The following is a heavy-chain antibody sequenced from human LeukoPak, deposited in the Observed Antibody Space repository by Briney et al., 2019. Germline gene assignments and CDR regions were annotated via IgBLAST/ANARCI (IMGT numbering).Heavy chain of an antibody. V-gene: IGHV3-23*01. CDR1: GFTFSSYE. CDR2: ISGSGGST. D-gene: IGHD1-7*01. CDR3: AKDSRARLELFDY. J-gene: IGHJ4*02. Sequence: GGSLRLSCAASGFTFSSYEMNWVRQAPGRGLEWVSAISGSGGSTYYADSVKGRFTISRDNSKNTLYLQMNSLRAEDTAVYYCAKDSRARLELFDYWGQGTLVTVSS.